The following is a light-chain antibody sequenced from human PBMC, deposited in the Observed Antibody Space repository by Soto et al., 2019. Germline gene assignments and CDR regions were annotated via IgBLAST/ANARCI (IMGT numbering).Light chain of an antibody. Sequence: EIVVTQSPATLSVSPGARAPISCRASQSTNNNLAWYPQHPGQAPRLLIYNACTRATGIPARFSGSGSGTEFTLPIRSLDPEDFAVYYCQQRNTWPPVTFGQGTRPEIK. V-gene: IGKV3-15*01. CDR2: NAC. CDR1: QSTNNN. J-gene: IGKJ5*01. CDR3: QQRNTWPPVT.